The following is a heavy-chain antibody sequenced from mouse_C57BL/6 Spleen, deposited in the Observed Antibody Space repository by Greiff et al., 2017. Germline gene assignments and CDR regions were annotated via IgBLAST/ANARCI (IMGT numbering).Heavy chain of an antibody. CDR1: EYEFPSHD. CDR3: SRHGYYYDRGWAMDY. CDR2: INSDGGST. V-gene: IGHV5-2*01. J-gene: IGHJ4*01. Sequence: EVKLMESGGGLVQPGESLKLSCESNEYEFPSHDMSWVRKTPEKRLELVAAINSDGGSTYYPDTMERRFIISRDNTKKTLYLQMSSLRSEDTALYYCSRHGYYYDRGWAMDYWGQGTSVTVSS. D-gene: IGHD2-4*01.